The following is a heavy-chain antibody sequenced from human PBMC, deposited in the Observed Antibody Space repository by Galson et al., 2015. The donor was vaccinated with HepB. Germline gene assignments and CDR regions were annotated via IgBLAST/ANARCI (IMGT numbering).Heavy chain of an antibody. CDR3: ARDNSFYESSGYCDY. D-gene: IGHD3-22*01. V-gene: IGHV3-30-3*01. J-gene: IGHJ4*02. CDR1: GFTFSSFA. Sequence: SLRLSCAASGFTFSSFAFHWVRQAPGKGLEWVAVMSYDGRIKSYADSVKGRFTIFRDNSRNTVYLQMNSLRAEDTAVYYCARDNSFYESSGYCDYWGQGTLVTVSS. CDR2: MSYDGRIK.